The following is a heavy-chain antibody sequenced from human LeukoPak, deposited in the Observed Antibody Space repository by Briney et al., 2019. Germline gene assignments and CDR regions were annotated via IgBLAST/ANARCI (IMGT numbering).Heavy chain of an antibody. CDR1: GFTFRKYW. Sequence: GGSLRLSCAASGFTFRKYWMSWVRQPAGKGLEWVADIKEDGNDKKYVDSVKGRFTISRDNARNSLYLQMDSLRAEDTAVYYCARDSERSNWDWGQGTLVTVSS. V-gene: IGHV3-7*01. J-gene: IGHJ4*02. D-gene: IGHD6-13*01. CDR3: ARDSERSNWD. CDR2: IKEDGNDK.